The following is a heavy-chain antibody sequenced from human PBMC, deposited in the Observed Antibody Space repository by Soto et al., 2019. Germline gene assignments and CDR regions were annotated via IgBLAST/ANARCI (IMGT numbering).Heavy chain of an antibody. V-gene: IGHV4-61*01. CDR1: GGSVSSGSYY. J-gene: IGHJ4*02. Sequence: QVQLQESGPGLVKPSETLSLTCTVSGGSVSSGSYYWSWIRQPPGKGLEWIGYIYYSGSTNYNPSLQSRVTISVDTSKNQFSLKLSSVTAADTAVYYCARDLCSSTSCYVVWGQGTLVTVSS. D-gene: IGHD2-2*01. CDR3: ARDLCSSTSCYVV. CDR2: IYYSGST.